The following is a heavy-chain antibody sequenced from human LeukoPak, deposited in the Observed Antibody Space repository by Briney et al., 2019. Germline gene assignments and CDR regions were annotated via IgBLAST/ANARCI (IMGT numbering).Heavy chain of an antibody. V-gene: IGHV4-4*07. CDR3: ARDRRPSQVGATRYNWFDP. D-gene: IGHD1-26*01. CDR1: GGSISSYY. J-gene: IGHJ5*02. Sequence: SETLSLTYTVSGGSISSYYWSWIRQPAGKGLEWIGRIYTSGSTNYNPSLKSRVTMSVDTSKNQFSLKLSSVTAADTAVYYCARDRRPSQVGATRYNWFDPWGQGTLVTVSS. CDR2: IYTSGST.